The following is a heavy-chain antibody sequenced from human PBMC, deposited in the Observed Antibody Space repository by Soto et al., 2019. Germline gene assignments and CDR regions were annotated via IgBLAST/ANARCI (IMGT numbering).Heavy chain of an antibody. D-gene: IGHD2-15*01. CDR1: GYTFTGYY. V-gene: IGHV1-2*02. Sequence: GASVKVSCKASGYTFTGYYMHWVRQVPGQGLEWMGLINPNSGGTNYAQKFHGRVSMTRDTSISTAYMELSRLRSDDTDFYYCARGEDCPYYYYYGMDVWGQGTTVTVSS. CDR3: ARGEDCPYYYYYGMDV. J-gene: IGHJ6*02. CDR2: INPNSGGT.